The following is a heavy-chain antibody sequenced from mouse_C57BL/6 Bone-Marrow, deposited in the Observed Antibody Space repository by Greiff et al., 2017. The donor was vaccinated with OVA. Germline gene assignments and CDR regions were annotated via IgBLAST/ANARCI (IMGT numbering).Heavy chain of an antibody. CDR1: GYTFTSYG. J-gene: IGHJ2*01. Sequence: QVQLKQSGAELARPGASVKLSCKASGYTFTSYGISWVKQRTGQGLEWIGEIYPRSGNTYYNEKFKGKATLTADKSSSTAYMELRSLTSEDSAVYFCARDYFYWGQGTTLTVSS. CDR2: IYPRSGNT. D-gene: IGHD2-13*01. CDR3: ARDYFY. V-gene: IGHV1-81*01.